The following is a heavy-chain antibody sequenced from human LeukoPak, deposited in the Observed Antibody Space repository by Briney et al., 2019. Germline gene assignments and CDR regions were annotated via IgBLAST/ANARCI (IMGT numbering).Heavy chain of an antibody. J-gene: IGHJ4*02. D-gene: IGHD6-13*01. CDR2: IYYSGTT. CDR3: ARGVYIAAAQYAY. CDR1: GGSIGTYS. Sequence: SETLSLTCTVSGGSIGTYSWNWIRQPPGKELEGIGYIYYSGTTNYNPSLKSRVTISVDTSKNQFSLKLSSVTAADTAVYYCARGVYIAAAQYAYWGQGTLVTVSS. V-gene: IGHV4-59*01.